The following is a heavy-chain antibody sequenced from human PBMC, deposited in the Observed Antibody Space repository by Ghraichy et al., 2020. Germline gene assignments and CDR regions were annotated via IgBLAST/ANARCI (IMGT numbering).Heavy chain of an antibody. V-gene: IGHV1-46*02. CDR2: IRSNGAT. Sequence: ASVKVSCKASGYNFNTYHMHWVRQAPGQGLEWMGIIRSNGATAYAQKFQGRVTMTRDTSTSTVYMEVSGLTSEDTPVYYCAKDCGLGGSRDYWGQGTLVTVPS. D-gene: IGHD3-3*01. J-gene: IGHJ4*02. CDR1: GYNFNTYH. CDR3: AKDCGLGGSRDY.